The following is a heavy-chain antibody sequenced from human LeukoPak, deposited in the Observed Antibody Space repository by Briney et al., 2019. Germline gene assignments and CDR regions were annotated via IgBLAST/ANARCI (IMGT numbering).Heavy chain of an antibody. CDR2: INPNSGGT. CDR3: ARMLRVGATHPQAFDI. Sequence: ASVKVSCKASGYTFTGYYMHWVRQAPGQGLEWMGWINPNSGGTNYAQKFQGRVTMTRDTSISTAYMELSRLRSDDTAVYYCARMLRVGATHPQAFDIWGQGTMVTVSS. J-gene: IGHJ3*02. D-gene: IGHD1-26*01. V-gene: IGHV1-2*02. CDR1: GYTFTGYY.